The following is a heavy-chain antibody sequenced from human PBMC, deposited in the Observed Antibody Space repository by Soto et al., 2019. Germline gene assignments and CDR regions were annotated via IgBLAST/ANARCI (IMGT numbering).Heavy chain of an antibody. CDR1: GGTFSSYA. J-gene: IGHJ4*02. V-gene: IGHV1-69*13. CDR3: ARDNTEVAGNYSFDY. Sequence: ASVKVSCKASGGTFSSYAISWVRQAPGQGLEWMGGIIPILGTVKYAQKFQGRVTITADESTGTAYMELSSLRSEDTAVYYCARDNTEVAGNYSFDYWGPGTQVTVS. CDR2: IIPILGTV. D-gene: IGHD6-19*01.